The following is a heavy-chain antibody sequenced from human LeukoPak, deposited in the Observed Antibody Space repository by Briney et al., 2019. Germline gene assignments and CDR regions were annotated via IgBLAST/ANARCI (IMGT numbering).Heavy chain of an antibody. CDR3: ARAGTYCGGDCYSSSIDY. Sequence: GGSLRLSCAASGFTFSSYAMHWVRQAPGKGLEWVAVISYDGSNIYYADSVKGRFTISRDNSKNTLYLQMNSLRAEDTAVYYCARAGTYCGGDCYSSSIDYWGQGTLVTVSS. CDR2: ISYDGSNI. J-gene: IGHJ4*02. V-gene: IGHV3-30-3*01. CDR1: GFTFSSYA. D-gene: IGHD2-21*02.